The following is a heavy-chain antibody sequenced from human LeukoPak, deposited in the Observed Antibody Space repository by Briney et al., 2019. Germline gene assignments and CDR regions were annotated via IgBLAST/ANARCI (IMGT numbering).Heavy chain of an antibody. CDR1: GGTFSSYA. J-gene: IGHJ3*02. Sequence: SVKVSCKASGGTFSSYAISWARQAPGQGLEWMGGIIPIFGTANYAQKFQGRVTITTDESTSTAYMELSSLRSEDTAVYYCARSPYDSSGYYPLFYAFDIWGQGTMVTVSS. CDR2: IIPIFGTA. D-gene: IGHD3-22*01. V-gene: IGHV1-69*05. CDR3: ARSPYDSSGYYPLFYAFDI.